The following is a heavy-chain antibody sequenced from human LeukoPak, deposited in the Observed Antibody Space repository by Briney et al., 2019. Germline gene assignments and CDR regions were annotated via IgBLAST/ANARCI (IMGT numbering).Heavy chain of an antibody. CDR1: GFTFDNYG. CDR2: ISGSGSYT. J-gene: IGHJ4*02. D-gene: IGHD3-22*01. CDR3: AKRRYDSSGHFDS. V-gene: IGHV3-23*01. Sequence: PGGSLRLSYAASGFTFDNYGMTWVRLVPGKGLEWVSAISGSGSYTDYADSVKGRFTIAKDNSKNTLYMRMSSLRAEDTALYYCAKRRYDSSGHFDSWGQGTLVTVSS.